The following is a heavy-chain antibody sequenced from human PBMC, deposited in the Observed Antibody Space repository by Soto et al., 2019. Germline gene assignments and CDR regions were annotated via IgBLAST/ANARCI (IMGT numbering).Heavy chain of an antibody. CDR1: GGPFSGYS. V-gene: IGHV4-34*01. D-gene: IGHD3-3*01. CDR2: INHSGTT. J-gene: IGHJ6*02. Sequence: SETLSLTCAVYGGPFSGYSWTWLRQPPGKGLEWIGEINHSGTTDYNPALKSRVTMSADTPKNQFSLRMTSVTAADTAVYYCARARFDSWSHIYYGLDVWGQGTTVTVSS. CDR3: ARARFDSWSHIYYGLDV.